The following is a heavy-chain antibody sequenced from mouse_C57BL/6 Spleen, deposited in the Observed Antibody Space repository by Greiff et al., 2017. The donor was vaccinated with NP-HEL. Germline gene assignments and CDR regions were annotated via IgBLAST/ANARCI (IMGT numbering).Heavy chain of an antibody. CDR2: IDPNSGGT. CDR3: ARNDFDGYSYYFDY. Sequence: QVHVKQPGAELVKPGASVKLSCKASGYTFTSYWMHWVKQRPGRGLEWIGRIDPNSGGTKYNEKFKSKATLTVDKPSSTAYMQRSSLTSEDSAVYYCARNDFDGYSYYFDYWGQGTTLTVSS. V-gene: IGHV1-72*01. J-gene: IGHJ2*01. CDR1: GYTFTSYW. D-gene: IGHD2-3*01.